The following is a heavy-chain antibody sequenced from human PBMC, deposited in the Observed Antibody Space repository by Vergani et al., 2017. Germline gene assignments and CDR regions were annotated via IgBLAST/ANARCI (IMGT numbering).Heavy chain of an antibody. CDR3: AREDSSGWYAAFDI. V-gene: IGHV3-33*08. J-gene: IGHJ3*02. CDR1: GFPFSSYG. D-gene: IGHD6-19*01. Sequence: VQLVESGGGVVQPRRSLRLSCAASGFPFSSYGMHWVRQAPGQGLAWVAVIWYDGSNKYYADSVKGRFTISRDNSKNTLYLQMNSLRAEDTAVYYCAREDSSGWYAAFDIWGQGTMVTVSS. CDR2: IWYDGSNK.